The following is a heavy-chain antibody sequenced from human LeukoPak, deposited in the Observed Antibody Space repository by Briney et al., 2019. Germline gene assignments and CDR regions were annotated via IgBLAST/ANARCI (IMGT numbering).Heavy chain of an antibody. CDR1: GFSFSSYG. CDR3: ARDYKYAFDN. V-gene: IGHV3-30*03. D-gene: IGHD5-24*01. J-gene: IGHJ4*02. Sequence: GRSLRLSCAASGFSFSSYGMHWVRQAPGKGLEWVTFTSYDGYNKYYADSVKGRITVSRDNSKNTLYLQMNSLRVEDTAVYYCARDYKYAFDNWGQGTLVTVSS. CDR2: TSYDGYNK.